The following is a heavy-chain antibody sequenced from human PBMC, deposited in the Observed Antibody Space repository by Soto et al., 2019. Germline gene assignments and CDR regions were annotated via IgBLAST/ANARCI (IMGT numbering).Heavy chain of an antibody. Sequence: LRLSCAASGFTFSSYAMSWVRQAPGKGLEWVSAISGSGGSTYYADSVKGRFTISRDNSKNTLYLQMNSLRAEDTAVYYCATYCTNGVCYTGFDYWGQGTLVTVSS. CDR3: ATYCTNGVCYTGFDY. CDR1: GFTFSSYA. J-gene: IGHJ4*02. CDR2: ISGSGGST. D-gene: IGHD2-8*01. V-gene: IGHV3-23*01.